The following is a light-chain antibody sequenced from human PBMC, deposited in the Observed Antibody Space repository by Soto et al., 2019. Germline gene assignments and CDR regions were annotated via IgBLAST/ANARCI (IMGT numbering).Light chain of an antibody. CDR2: ATS. J-gene: IGKJ5*01. CDR3: QQYGTSPRSIT. V-gene: IGKV3-20*01. CDR1: QSVSNNY. Sequence: EIVLTQSPGTLSLSPGERATLSCRASQSVSNNYLAWYQQKPGLAPRLLIYATSSRATGIPDRFSGGGSGTDFTLTINKLEPEDFAVYYCQQYGTSPRSITFGQGTRLEIK.